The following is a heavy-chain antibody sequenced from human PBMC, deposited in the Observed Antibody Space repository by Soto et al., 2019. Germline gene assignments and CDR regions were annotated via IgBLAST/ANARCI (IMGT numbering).Heavy chain of an antibody. CDR2: IYSGGST. CDR3: ARDEYYYDSSGYYYYYGMDV. Sequence: GSLRLSCAASGFTVSSNYMSWVRQAPGKGLGWVSVIYSGGSTYYADSVKGRFTISRDNSKNTLYLQMNSLRAVDTAVYYCARDEYYYDSSGYYYYYGMDVWGQGTTVTVSS. D-gene: IGHD3-22*01. CDR1: GFTVSSNY. V-gene: IGHV3-66*01. J-gene: IGHJ6*02.